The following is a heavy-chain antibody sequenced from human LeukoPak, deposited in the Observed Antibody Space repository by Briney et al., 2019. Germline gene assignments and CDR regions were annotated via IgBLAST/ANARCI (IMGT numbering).Heavy chain of an antibody. CDR2: ISSSSSYI. J-gene: IGHJ4*02. CDR3: ARDYEWLEGDYYFDY. V-gene: IGHV3-21*01. Sequence: GGSLRLSCAASGFTFSSYSMNWVRQAPGKGLEWVSSISSSSSYIYYADSVKGRFTISRDNAKNSLYLQMNSLRAEDTAVYYRARDYEWLEGDYYFDYWGQGTLVTVSS. D-gene: IGHD5-12*01. CDR1: GFTFSSYS.